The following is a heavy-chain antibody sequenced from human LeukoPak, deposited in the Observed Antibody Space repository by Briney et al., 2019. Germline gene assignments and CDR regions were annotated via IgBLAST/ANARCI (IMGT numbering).Heavy chain of an antibody. J-gene: IGHJ4*02. CDR3: ARFSCSGGTCSPEDY. CDR2: IYNSGNT. V-gene: IGHV4-4*07. Sequence: PSETLSLTCTASGGSISSYYWSWIRQPAGKGLEWIGRIYNSGNTSYNPSLKSRVTMSVDTSRNQFSLRLSSVTAADTAVYYCARFSCSGGTCSPEDYWGQGTLVTVSS. CDR1: GGSISSYY. D-gene: IGHD2-15*01.